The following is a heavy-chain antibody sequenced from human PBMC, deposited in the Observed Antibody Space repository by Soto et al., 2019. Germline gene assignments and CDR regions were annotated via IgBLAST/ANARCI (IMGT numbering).Heavy chain of an antibody. CDR2: ISAYNGNT. CDR3: ARGYCSGGSCYAHDDWFDP. J-gene: IGHJ5*02. D-gene: IGHD2-15*01. CDR1: GYTFTSYG. V-gene: IGHV1-18*01. Sequence: GASVKVSCKASGYTFTSYGISWVRQAPGQGLEWMGWISAYNGNTNYAQKLQGRVTMTTDTSTSTAYMELRSLRSDDTAVYYCARGYCSGGSCYAHDDWFDPWGQGTLVTVSS.